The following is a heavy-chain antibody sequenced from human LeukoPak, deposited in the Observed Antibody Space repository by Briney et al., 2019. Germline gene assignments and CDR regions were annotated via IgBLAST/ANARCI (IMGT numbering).Heavy chain of an antibody. V-gene: IGHV3-33*08. J-gene: IGHJ3*02. CDR3: AREPYYYDSSGYYVGAFDI. D-gene: IGHD3-22*01. CDR1: GFTFSSYS. Sequence: GGSLRLSCAASGFTFSSYSINWVRQAPGKGLEWVAVIWYDGSNKYYADSVKGRFTISRDNSKNTLYLQMNSLRAEDTAVYYCAREPYYYDSSGYYVGAFDIWGQGTMVTVSS. CDR2: IWYDGSNK.